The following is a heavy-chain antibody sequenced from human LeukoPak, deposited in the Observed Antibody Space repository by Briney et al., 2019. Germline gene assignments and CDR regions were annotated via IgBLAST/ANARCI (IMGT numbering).Heavy chain of an antibody. V-gene: IGHV3-7*03. D-gene: IGHD3-9*01. CDR2: LKQDGSEK. CDR3: AQLDWLTPVNRVVTDN. J-gene: IGHJ4*02. CDR1: GFSFNSFW. Sequence: GGSLRLSCTASGFSFNSFWMIWVRQAPGKGLEWVANLKQDGSEKYYGDSVEGRFTISRDNAKNSLYLQMNSLRAEDTAVYYCAQLDWLTPVNRVVTDNWGQGTLVTVSS.